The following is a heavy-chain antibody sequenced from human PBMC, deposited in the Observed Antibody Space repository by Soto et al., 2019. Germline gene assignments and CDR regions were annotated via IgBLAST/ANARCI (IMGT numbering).Heavy chain of an antibody. V-gene: IGHV4-31*03. CDR3: AREVRWSFDY. J-gene: IGHJ4*02. D-gene: IGHD3-10*01. Sequence: QVQLQESGPGLVKPSQTLSLTCTVSGDSISSGGYYWSWIRQHPGKGLEWIGYIYYSGSTYYNPSLQSRVTISVDTSKNQFALKLTSVTAADTAVYYCAREVRWSFDYWGQGTLVTVSS. CDR1: GDSISSGGYY. CDR2: IYYSGST.